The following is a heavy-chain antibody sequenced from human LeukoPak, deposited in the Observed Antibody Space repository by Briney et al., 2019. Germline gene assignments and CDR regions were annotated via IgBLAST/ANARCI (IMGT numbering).Heavy chain of an antibody. CDR1: GGSISSYY. J-gene: IGHJ6*04. CDR3: ARSSVLDSYYYYGMDV. D-gene: IGHD2-15*01. V-gene: IGHV4-59*01. Sequence: PSETLSLTCTVSGGSISSYYWSWIRQPPGKGLEWMGYIYYSGSTNYNPSLKSRVTISVDTSKTQFSLKLSSVTAADTAVYYCARSSVLDSYYYYGMDVWGKGTTVTVSS. CDR2: IYYSGST.